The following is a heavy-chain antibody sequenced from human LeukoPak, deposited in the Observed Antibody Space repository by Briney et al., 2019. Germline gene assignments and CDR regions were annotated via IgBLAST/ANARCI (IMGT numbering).Heavy chain of an antibody. Sequence: ASVKVSCKASGYSFTGYYMHWVRQAPGQGLEWMGIINPSGGSTSYAQKFQGRVTMTRDMSTSTVYMELSSLRSEDTAVYYCARGNYYYYYYMDVWGKGTTVTVSS. CDR3: ARGNYYYYYYMDV. CDR1: GYSFTGYY. J-gene: IGHJ6*03. CDR2: INPSGGST. V-gene: IGHV1-46*01.